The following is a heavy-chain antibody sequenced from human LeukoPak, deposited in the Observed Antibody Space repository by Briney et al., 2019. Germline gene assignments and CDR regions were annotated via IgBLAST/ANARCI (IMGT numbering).Heavy chain of an antibody. Sequence: PSETLSLTCTVSGGSISSYYWSWIRQPPGEGLEWIGYIYYSGSTNYNPSLKSRVTISVDTSKNQFSLKLSSVTAADTAVYYCARGYCSGGSCYHDAFDIWGQGTMVTVSS. CDR1: GGSISSYY. D-gene: IGHD2-15*01. J-gene: IGHJ3*02. V-gene: IGHV4-59*01. CDR3: ARGYCSGGSCYHDAFDI. CDR2: IYYSGST.